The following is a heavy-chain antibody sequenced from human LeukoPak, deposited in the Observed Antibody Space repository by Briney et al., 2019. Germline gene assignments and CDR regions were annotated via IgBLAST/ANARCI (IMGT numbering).Heavy chain of an antibody. CDR3: ASTASNPQRYYYYMDV. J-gene: IGHJ6*03. CDR1: GGSIRSSNYY. CDR2: IYYSVTT. V-gene: IGHV4-39*01. Sequence: SETLSLTCTVSGGSIRSSNYYWGWIRQSPGKGLEWIGNIYYSVTTYYNPSLKSRVTISVDPSKNQISLKLNSVTAADTAVYYCASTASNPQRYYYYMDVWGKGTTVTISS. D-gene: IGHD4-11*01.